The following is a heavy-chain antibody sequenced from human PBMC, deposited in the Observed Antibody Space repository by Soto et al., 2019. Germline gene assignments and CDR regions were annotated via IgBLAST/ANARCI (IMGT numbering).Heavy chain of an antibody. Sequence: GSVKVSCKASGYNFASYGITWVRQAPGQGLEWMGWLSAYTGNTNYAQKFQGRFTMTTDTSTSTAYMDVRSLRFDDTAVYYCARTPGATFSLDVWGQGTTLTVSS. D-gene: IGHD3-10*01. V-gene: IGHV1-18*01. CDR2: LSAYTGNT. CDR3: ARTPGATFSLDV. CDR1: GYNFASYG. J-gene: IGHJ6*02.